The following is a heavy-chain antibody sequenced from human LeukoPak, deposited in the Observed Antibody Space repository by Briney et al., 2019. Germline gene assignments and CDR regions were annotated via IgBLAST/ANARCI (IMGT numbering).Heavy chain of an antibody. CDR3: ARDYGGNSGVNYFDP. CDR2: INSSGSTM. J-gene: IGHJ5*02. CDR1: GFTFSTYR. V-gene: IGHV3-48*02. Sequence: GGSLRLSCAASGFTFSTYRMNWVRQAPGKGLEWVSYINSSGSTMYYTDSVKGRFTISRDNAKNSLYLQMNSLRDEDTAVYYCARDYGGNSGVNYFDPWGQGTLVTVSS. D-gene: IGHD4-23*01.